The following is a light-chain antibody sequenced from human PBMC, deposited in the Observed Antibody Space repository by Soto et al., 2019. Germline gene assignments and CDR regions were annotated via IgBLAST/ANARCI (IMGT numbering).Light chain of an antibody. CDR2: SND. Sequence: QSVLTQPPSASETPGQRVTISCSGSSSNIGRNTVNWYQHLPGTAPKLLIYSNDQRPSGVPDRFSGSKSGTSASLAISGLQSEDEADYYCAAWDDSLNGVVFGGGTKLTVL. V-gene: IGLV1-44*01. CDR1: SSNIGRNT. J-gene: IGLJ2*01. CDR3: AAWDDSLNGVV.